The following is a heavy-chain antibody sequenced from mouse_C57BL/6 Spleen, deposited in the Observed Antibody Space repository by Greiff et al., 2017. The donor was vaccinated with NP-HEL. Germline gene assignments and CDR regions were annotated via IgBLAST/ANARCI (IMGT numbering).Heavy chain of an antibody. J-gene: IGHJ1*03. CDR1: GYTFTDYE. CDR2: IDPETGGT. V-gene: IGHV1-15*01. D-gene: IGHD1-1*01. Sequence: VQLQESGAELVRPGASVTLSCKASGYTFTDYEMHWVKQTPVHGLEWIGAIDPETGGTAYNQKFKGKAILTADKSSSTAYMELRSLTSEDSAVYYCTRPYYGSSSSYWYFDVWGTGTTVTVSS. CDR3: TRPYYGSSSSYWYFDV.